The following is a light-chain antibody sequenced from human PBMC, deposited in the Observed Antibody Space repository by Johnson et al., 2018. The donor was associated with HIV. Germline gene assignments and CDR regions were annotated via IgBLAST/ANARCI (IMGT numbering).Light chain of an antibody. CDR3: AAWDSLSAHYV. CDR1: SSNIGNNY. CDR2: ENN. Sequence: QAVLTQPPSVSAAPGQKVTISCSGGSSNIGNNYVSWYLQLPGTAPKLLIYENNKRPSGIPDRYSGAKSGTSATLGITELHAGDEAAYYCAAWDSLSAHYVFGPGTKITVL. V-gene: IGLV1-51*01. J-gene: IGLJ1*01.